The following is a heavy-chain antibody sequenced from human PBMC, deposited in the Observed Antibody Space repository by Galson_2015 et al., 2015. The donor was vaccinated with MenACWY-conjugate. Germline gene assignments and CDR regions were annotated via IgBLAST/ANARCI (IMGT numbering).Heavy chain of an antibody. J-gene: IGHJ5*02. CDR3: ARETLYSSGWYQLDP. CDR1: GDSVSSNNIA. CDR2: TYYKSKWYN. D-gene: IGHD6-13*01. Sequence: CAISGDSVSSNNIAWNWIRQSPSRGLEWLGRTYYKSKWYNDYAASVQSRVTINSDTSKNQISLHLNSVTPEDTAVYYCARETLYSSGWYQLDPWGQGTVVTVSS. V-gene: IGHV6-1*01.